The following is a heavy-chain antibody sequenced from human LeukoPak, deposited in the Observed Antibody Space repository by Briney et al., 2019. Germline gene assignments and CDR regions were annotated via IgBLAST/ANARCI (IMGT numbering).Heavy chain of an antibody. CDR1: GFTFSDYF. CDR2: ISSSGTR. J-gene: IGHJ4*02. V-gene: IGHV3-11*04. CDR3: ARDRRYSSSTLDY. D-gene: IGHD6-13*01. Sequence: PGGSLRLSCAASGFTFSDYFMSWIRQGPGKGLEWVSHISSSGTRYYADSVKGRATISRDNAKNSLYLQMNSLRAEDTAVYYCARDRRYSSSTLDYWGQGTLVTVSS.